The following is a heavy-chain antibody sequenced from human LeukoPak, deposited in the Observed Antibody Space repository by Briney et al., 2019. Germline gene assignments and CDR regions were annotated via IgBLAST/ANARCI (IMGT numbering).Heavy chain of an antibody. CDR3: ARDLGYCSGGSCFFDN. CDR2: INPNSGGT. V-gene: IGHV1-2*02. Sequence: ASVKVSCKASGYTFTAYYMHWVRQAPGQGLEWMGWINPNSGGTSSAQKFQGRVTMTRDTSISAAYMELSRLPSDDTAVYYCARDLGYCSGGSCFFDNWGQGTLVTVSS. CDR1: GYTFTAYY. D-gene: IGHD2-15*01. J-gene: IGHJ4*02.